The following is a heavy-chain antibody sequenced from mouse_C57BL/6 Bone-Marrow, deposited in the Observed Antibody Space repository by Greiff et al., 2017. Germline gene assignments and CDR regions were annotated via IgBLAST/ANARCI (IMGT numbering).Heavy chain of an antibody. V-gene: IGHV1-26*01. CDR1: GYTFTDYY. CDR3: ARDYGNYPYWYFDV. CDR2: INPNNGGT. D-gene: IGHD2-1*01. J-gene: IGHJ1*03. Sequence: EVQLQQSGPELVKPGASVKISCKASGYTFTDYYMNWVKQSHGKSLEWIGDINPNNGGTSYNQKFKGKATLTVDKSSSTAYMELRSLTSEDSAVYYCARDYGNYPYWYFDVWGTGTTVTVSS.